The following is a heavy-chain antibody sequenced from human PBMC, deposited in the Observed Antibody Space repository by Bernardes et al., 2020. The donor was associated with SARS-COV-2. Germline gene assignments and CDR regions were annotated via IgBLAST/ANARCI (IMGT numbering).Heavy chain of an antibody. CDR2: IWYDGSKK. Sequence: GGSLRLSCAASGFSFSDYGMHWVRQAPGKGLEWVAVIWYDGSKKYYVDSVKGRFTISRDNSKNTLYLEMSSLRAEDTAVYYCAKSQQGSLDYWGQGTLVTVSS. CDR3: AKSQQGSLDY. J-gene: IGHJ4*02. V-gene: IGHV3-33*06. D-gene: IGHD6-13*01. CDR1: GFSFSDYG.